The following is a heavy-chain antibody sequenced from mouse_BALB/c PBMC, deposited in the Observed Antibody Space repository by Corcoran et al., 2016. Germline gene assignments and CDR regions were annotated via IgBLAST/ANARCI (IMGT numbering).Heavy chain of an antibody. Sequence: EVQLQQTGPELGKPGASMKIYCKASGYSFTGDTRNWVKKSHGKNLEWIGLINPYNGGTSYNQKFKGKATLTVDKSSSTAYMELLSLTSEDSAVYSCARRRTARATSGFAYWGQGTLVTVSA. D-gene: IGHD3-2*01. CDR3: ARRRTARATSGFAY. V-gene: IGHV1-18*01. CDR1: GYSFTGDT. CDR2: INPYNGGT. J-gene: IGHJ3*01.